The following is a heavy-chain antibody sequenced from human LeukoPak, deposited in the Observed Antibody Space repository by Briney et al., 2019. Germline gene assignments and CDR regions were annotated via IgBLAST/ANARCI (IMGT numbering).Heavy chain of an antibody. CDR1: GGSISSYY. CDR2: IYYSGST. V-gene: IGHV4-59*01. D-gene: IGHD3-10*01. Sequence: SETQSLTCTVSGGSISSYYWSWIRQPPGKGLEWIGYIYYSGSTNYNPSLKSRVTISVDTSKNQFSLKLSSVTAADTAVYYCARGRYYFDYWGQGTLVTVSS. CDR3: ARGRYYFDY. J-gene: IGHJ4*02.